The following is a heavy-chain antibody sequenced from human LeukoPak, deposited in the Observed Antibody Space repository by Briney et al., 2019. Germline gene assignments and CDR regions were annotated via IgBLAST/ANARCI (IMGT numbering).Heavy chain of an antibody. V-gene: IGHV3-7*01. CDR1: GFTFSSYW. J-gene: IGHJ1*01. CDR3: ARDRYFQY. D-gene: IGHD2-2*01. CDR2: IKQDGTEK. Sequence: GSLRLSCVASGFTFSSYWVSWVRQAPGKGLEWVANIKQDGTEKHYVDSVKDRFTISRDNAKNSLHLQMNSLRDEDTAVYYCARDRYFQYWGQGNLVIVSS.